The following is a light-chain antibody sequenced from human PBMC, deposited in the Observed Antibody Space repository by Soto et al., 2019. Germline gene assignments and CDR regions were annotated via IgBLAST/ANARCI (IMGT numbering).Light chain of an antibody. CDR3: CSYAGSYTFYV. CDR1: SSDVGGYNH. Sequence: QSALAQPRSVSGSPGQSVTISCTGTSSDVGGYNHVSWDQQHPGKAPKIMIYDVTKRPSGVPDRFSGSKSGNTASLTISGLQAEDEADYYCCSYAGSYTFYVFGTGTKVTVL. V-gene: IGLV2-11*01. CDR2: DVT. J-gene: IGLJ1*01.